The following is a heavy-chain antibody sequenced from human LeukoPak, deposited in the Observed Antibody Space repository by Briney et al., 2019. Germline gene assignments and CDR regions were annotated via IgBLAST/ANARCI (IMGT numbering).Heavy chain of an antibody. CDR1: GFSFSSYW. CDR3: SREYYSSSGRAFDH. CDR2: ISSDESST. V-gene: IGHV3-74*01. D-gene: IGHD6-6*01. Sequence: PGGSLRHSCAASGFSFSSYWMHWVRQAPGKGLLWVSRISSDESSTTYADSVRGRFTISRDNAKNTLYLQMNSLRVEDTAVYYCSREYYSSSGRAFDHWGQGTLVTVSP. J-gene: IGHJ4*02.